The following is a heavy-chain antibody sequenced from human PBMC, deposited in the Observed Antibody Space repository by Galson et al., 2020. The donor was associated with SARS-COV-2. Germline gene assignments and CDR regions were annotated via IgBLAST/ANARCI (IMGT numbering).Heavy chain of an antibody. CDR3: AKDSDQWLVPRYYMDV. CDR1: GFTFSSYG. D-gene: IGHD6-19*01. V-gene: IGHV3-33*06. Sequence: QLGESLKISCAASGFTFSSYGMHWVRLAPGKGLEWVAVIWYDGSNKYYADSVKGRFTISRDNSKNTLYLQMNSLRAEDTAVYYCAKDSDQWLVPRYYMDVWGKGTTVTVSS. J-gene: IGHJ6*03. CDR2: IWYDGSNK.